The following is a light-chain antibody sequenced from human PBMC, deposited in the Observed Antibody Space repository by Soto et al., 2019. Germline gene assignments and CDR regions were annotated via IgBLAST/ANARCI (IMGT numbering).Light chain of an antibody. CDR3: QQYNSYWT. CDR1: QSISSW. J-gene: IGKJ1*01. CDR2: DAS. Sequence: DIQMTQSPSTLSASVGDRVTITCRASQSISSWLAWFQQKPGKAPNLLIFDASTLESGVPSRFSGSGSGTEFTLTINSLQPDDFETYYCQQYNSYWTFGQGTKVEIK. V-gene: IGKV1-5*01.